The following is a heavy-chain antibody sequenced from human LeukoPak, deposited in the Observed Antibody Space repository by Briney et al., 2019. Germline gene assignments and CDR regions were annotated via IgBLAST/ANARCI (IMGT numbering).Heavy chain of an antibody. CDR1: GYTFTGYY. D-gene: IGHD5-18*01. CDR2: INPNSGGT. CDR3: ARSKGGYSYGADAFDI. Sequence: GASVKVSCKASGYTFTGYYMHWVRQAPGQGLEWMGRINPNSGGTNYAQKFQGRVTMTRDTSISTAYMELSRLRSEDTAVYYCARSKGGYSYGADAFDIWGQGTMVTVSS. V-gene: IGHV1-2*06. J-gene: IGHJ3*02.